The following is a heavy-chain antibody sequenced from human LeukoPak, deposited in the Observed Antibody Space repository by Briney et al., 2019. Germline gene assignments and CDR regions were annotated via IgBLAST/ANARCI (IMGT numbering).Heavy chain of an antibody. CDR1: GYSFTTYW. CDR2: IYPDDSVA. Sequence: ESLNISCTASGYSFTTYWIGWVRQLPGKGLEWMGIIYPDDSVARYSPSFEGQVTISGDKAISTDYLQGISLKASDTAMYYCARRLAAAEIIAYWGQGTLVTVSS. CDR3: ARRLAAAEIIAY. V-gene: IGHV5-51*01. J-gene: IGHJ4*02. D-gene: IGHD6-13*01.